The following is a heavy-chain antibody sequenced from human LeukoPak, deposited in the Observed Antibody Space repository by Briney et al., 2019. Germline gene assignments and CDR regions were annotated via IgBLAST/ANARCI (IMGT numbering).Heavy chain of an antibody. V-gene: IGHV1-2*02. CDR3: ARHGGNSGYELFDY. CDR1: GYTFSGYY. Sequence: GASVKVSCETSGYTFSGYYLNWVRQAPGQGLEWMGWINANSGETNYAQKFQGRVTMTRDTSISTAYMELSRLNSDDTAVYYCARHGGNSGYELFDYWGQGTLVTVSS. D-gene: IGHD5-12*01. CDR2: INANSGET. J-gene: IGHJ4*02.